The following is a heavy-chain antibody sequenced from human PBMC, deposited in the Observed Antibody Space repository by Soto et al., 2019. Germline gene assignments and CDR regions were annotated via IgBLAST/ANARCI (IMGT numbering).Heavy chain of an antibody. V-gene: IGHV3-66*01. Sequence: EVQLVESGGGLVQPGGSLRLSGAASGFTVSSNYMSWVRQAPGKGLEWVSVIYSGGSTYYADSVKGRFTISRDNSKNTLYLQMNSLGAEDTAVYYCARGKVRWLALDYWGQGTLVTVSS. CDR2: IYSGGST. CDR3: ARGKVRWLALDY. J-gene: IGHJ4*02. D-gene: IGHD3-10*01. CDR1: GFTVSSNY.